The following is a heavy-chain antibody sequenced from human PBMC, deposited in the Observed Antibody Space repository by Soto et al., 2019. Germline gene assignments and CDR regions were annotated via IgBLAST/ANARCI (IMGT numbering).Heavy chain of an antibody. CDR1: GFTFSSYG. V-gene: IGHV3-30*18. CDR2: ISYDGSNK. J-gene: IGHJ5*02. Sequence: PGGSLRLSCAASGFTFSSYGMHWVRQAPGKGLEWVAVISYDGSNKYYADSVKGRFTISRDNSKNTLYLQMNSLRAEDTAVYYCAKEGVSVVRGVFLNWFDPWGQGTLVTVSS. D-gene: IGHD3-10*01. CDR3: AKEGVSVVRGVFLNWFDP.